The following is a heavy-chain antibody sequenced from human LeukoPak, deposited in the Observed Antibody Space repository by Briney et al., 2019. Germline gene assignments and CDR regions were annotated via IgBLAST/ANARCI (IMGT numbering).Heavy chain of an antibody. CDR1: GFTVSSNY. V-gene: IGHV3-53*01. CDR2: IYSGGST. D-gene: IGHD1-26*01. CDR3: GFIAPSGI. J-gene: IGHJ4*02. Sequence: PGGSLRLSCAASGFTVSSNYMTWVRQAPGKGLEWVSVIYSGGSTYYADSVEGRFTISRDNSKNTLYVQMNSLRAEDTAVYYCGFIAPSGIWGQGTLVTVSS.